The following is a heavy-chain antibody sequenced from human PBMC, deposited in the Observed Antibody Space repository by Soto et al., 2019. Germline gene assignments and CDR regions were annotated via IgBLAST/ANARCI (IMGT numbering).Heavy chain of an antibody. V-gene: IGHV1-18*01. J-gene: IGHJ6*02. Sequence: QVQLVQSGDEVKKPAASVQVSCKASGYIFVNYGIAWVRQAPGQGLAWMGWISPYTGNTHSATKVQGRLTMTTDTATSAAYMDLGSLTADDTAVYYCVMVDNYVTPTPQDVWGQGTTVTVSS. CDR1: GYIFVNYG. D-gene: IGHD3-16*01. CDR2: ISPYTGNT. CDR3: VMVDNYVTPTPQDV.